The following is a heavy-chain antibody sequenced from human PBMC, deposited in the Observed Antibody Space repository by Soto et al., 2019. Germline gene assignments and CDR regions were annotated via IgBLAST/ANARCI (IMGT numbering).Heavy chain of an antibody. CDR1: GFTFSSYG. CDR3: ARPKKKITLSNAFDI. CDR2: IWYDGSNK. V-gene: IGHV3-33*01. J-gene: IGHJ3*02. D-gene: IGHD3-3*01. Sequence: GGSLRLSCAASGFTFSSYGMHWVRQAPGKGLEWVAVIWYDGSNKYYADSVKGRFTISRDNSKNTLYLQMNSLRAEDTAVYYCARPKKKITLSNAFDIWGQGTMVTVSS.